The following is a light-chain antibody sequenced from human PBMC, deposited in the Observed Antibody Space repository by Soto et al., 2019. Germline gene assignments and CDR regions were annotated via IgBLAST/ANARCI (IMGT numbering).Light chain of an antibody. V-gene: IGKV3-11*01. CDR2: DSS. J-gene: IGKJ5*01. Sequence: EVVLTQSPVTLSLSPGERATLSCRASQSVQSYLAWYQQKPGQAPRLLIYDSSNRATGVPARFSGSVSGTYFTLTISTLEPEDFAVYYCQHRSSWPVTFGQGTRLEIK. CDR3: QHRSSWPVT. CDR1: QSVQSY.